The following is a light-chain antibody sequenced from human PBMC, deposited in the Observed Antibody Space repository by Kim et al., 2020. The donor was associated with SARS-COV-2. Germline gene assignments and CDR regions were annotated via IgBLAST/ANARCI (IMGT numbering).Light chain of an antibody. CDR1: QSVSSN. J-gene: IGKJ2*01. V-gene: IGKV3-15*01. CDR2: GAS. CDR3: QQYNNWPMYT. Sequence: SSGERAPLSCRASQSVSSNLAWYQQKPGQAPRLLIYGASTRATGIPARFSGSGSGTEFTLTISSLQSEDFAVYYCQQYNNWPMYTFGQGTKLEI.